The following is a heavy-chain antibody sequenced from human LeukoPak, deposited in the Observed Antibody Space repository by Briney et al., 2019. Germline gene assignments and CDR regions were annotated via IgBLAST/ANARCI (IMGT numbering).Heavy chain of an antibody. D-gene: IGHD6-6*01. CDR2: ITSNTNTT. V-gene: IGHV3-48*02. Sequence: GGSLRLSRVASVFTFSGYSMNWVRQAPGTGLEWVSYITSNTNTTYYAGSVKGRFTISRDNAKNSLYLQMNSLRDEDTAVYYCARDSSYAFDIWGQGTMVTVSS. CDR3: ARDSSYAFDI. J-gene: IGHJ3*02. CDR1: VFTFSGYS.